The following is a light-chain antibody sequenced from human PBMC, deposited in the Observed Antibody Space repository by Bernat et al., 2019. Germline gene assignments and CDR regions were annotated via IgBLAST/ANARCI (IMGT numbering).Light chain of an antibody. CDR2: QSF. Sequence: SYELTQPPSFSVSPGQTANISCSGDQLGYKFSSWYQQRPGQSPVLVIYQSFKRPSGMPERFSGSNSGNTATLTISGTQAMDEAEYFCQAWDSNTAVFGGGTKLTVL. CDR1: QLGYKF. V-gene: IGLV3-1*01. J-gene: IGLJ3*02. CDR3: QAWDSNTAV.